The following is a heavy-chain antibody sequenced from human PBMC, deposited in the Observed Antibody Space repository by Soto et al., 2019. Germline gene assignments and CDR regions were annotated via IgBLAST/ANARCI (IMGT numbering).Heavy chain of an antibody. CDR3: ASFNPGWSYFDY. D-gene: IGHD2-15*01. CDR2: IYYSGST. J-gene: IGHJ4*02. CDR1: GGSISSYY. Sequence: PSETLSLTCTVSGGSISSYYWSWIRQPPGKGLEWIGYIYYSGSTNYNPSLKSRVTISVDTSKNQFSLKLSSVTAADTAVYYCASFNPGWSYFDYWGQGTLVTVSS. V-gene: IGHV4-59*01.